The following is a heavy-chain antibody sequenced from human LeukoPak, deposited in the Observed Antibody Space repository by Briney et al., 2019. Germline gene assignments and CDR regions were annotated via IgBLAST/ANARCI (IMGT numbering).Heavy chain of an antibody. CDR3: ASRLLRQSDPRQEFDP. D-gene: IGHD1-26*01. Sequence: VASVKVSCKASGSRITDENVHWVRQATGQGLEWMGWMNPNSGNTGYAQKFQGRVTMTRNTSISTAYMELSSLRSEDTAVYYCASRLLRQSDPRQEFDPWGQGTLVTVSS. J-gene: IGHJ5*02. CDR1: GSRITDEN. V-gene: IGHV1-8*02. CDR2: MNPNSGNT.